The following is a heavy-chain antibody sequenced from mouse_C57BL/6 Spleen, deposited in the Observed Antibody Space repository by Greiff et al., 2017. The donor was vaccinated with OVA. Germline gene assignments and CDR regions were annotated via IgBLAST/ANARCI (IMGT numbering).Heavy chain of an antibody. CDR3: ARGGVNDWFDY. CDR1: GYTFTSYC. V-gene: IGHV1-66*01. CDR2: IYPGDGNT. Sequence: VQLQQPGPELVRPGSSVKLSCKASGYTFTSYCIHWVKQRPGQGLEWIGNIYPGDGNTHYNEKFKGKATLTVDTSSSTAYMQLSSLTSEDSAVYYCARGGVNDWFDYWGQGTLLTVSA. D-gene: IGHD2-12*01. J-gene: IGHJ2*01.